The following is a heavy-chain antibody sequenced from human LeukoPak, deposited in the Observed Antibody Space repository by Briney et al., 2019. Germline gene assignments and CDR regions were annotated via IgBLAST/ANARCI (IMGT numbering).Heavy chain of an antibody. CDR2: ISGSGGST. V-gene: IGHV3-23*01. CDR3: AKDDRWLQFCC. J-gene: IGHJ4*02. Sequence: GGSLRLSCAASGFTFSSYGMSWVRQAPGKGLEWVSAISGSGGSTYYADSVKGRFTISRDNSRNTLYLQMNSLRAEDTAVYYCAKDDRWLQFCCWGQGTLATVSA. D-gene: IGHD5-24*01. CDR1: GFTFSSYG.